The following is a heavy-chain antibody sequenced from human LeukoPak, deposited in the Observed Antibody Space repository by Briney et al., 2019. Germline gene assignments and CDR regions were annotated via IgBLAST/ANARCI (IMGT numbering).Heavy chain of an antibody. V-gene: IGHV3-30*02. CDR3: AKAMMVVTLGPFDY. CDR1: GYTFSSYG. D-gene: IGHD3-22*01. Sequence: GGSLRLSCAASGYTFSSYGMHWVRQAPGKGLQWVAFIRYDGSNKYYADSVKGRFTISRDNSKNTLYLQMNSLRAEDTAVYYCAKAMMVVTLGPFDYWGQGTLVTVSS. CDR2: IRYDGSNK. J-gene: IGHJ4*02.